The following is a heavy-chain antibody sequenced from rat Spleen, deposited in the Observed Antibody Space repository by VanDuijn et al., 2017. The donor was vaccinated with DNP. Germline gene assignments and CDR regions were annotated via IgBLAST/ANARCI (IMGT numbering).Heavy chain of an antibody. CDR1: GFTFSNYG. Sequence: EVQLVESGGGLVQPGRSLKLSCAASGFTFSNYGMAWVRQTPTKGMEWVAYLNYDVGSTFYRDSLKGRFTIPRDNAKSTLYLQMDSLRSEDTATYYCAGRPPPTRGPFDYWGQGVMVTVSS. D-gene: IGHD1-4*01. J-gene: IGHJ2*01. V-gene: IGHV5S14*01. CDR2: LNYDVGST. CDR3: AGRPPPTRGPFDY.